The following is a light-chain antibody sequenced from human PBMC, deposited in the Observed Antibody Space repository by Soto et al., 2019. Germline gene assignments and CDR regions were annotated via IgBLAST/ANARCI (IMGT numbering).Light chain of an antibody. Sequence: QSVLTQPASVSGSPGQSITISCTGTSSDVGGYNYVSWYQRHPGKAPKLMIYEVSNRPSGVSNRFSGSKSGNTASLTISGLQAEDEADYYCSSYTSSSTPYVFGTGTKAPS. CDR3: SSYTSSSTPYV. CDR2: EVS. CDR1: SSDVGGYNY. J-gene: IGLJ1*01. V-gene: IGLV2-14*01.